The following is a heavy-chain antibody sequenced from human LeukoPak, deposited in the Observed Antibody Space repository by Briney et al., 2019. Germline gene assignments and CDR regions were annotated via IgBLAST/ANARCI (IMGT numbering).Heavy chain of an antibody. V-gene: IGHV1-18*01. CDR3: ARGYYDFWSGYWSGRYFDY. CDR1: GYTFTSYG. D-gene: IGHD3-3*01. J-gene: IGHJ4*02. CDR2: ISAYNGNT. Sequence: ASVKVSCKASGYTFTSYGISWVRQAPGQGLEWMGWISAYNGNTNYAQKLQGRVTMTTDTSTSTAYMELRSLRSDDTAVYYCARGYYDFWSGYWSGRYFDYWGQGTLVTVSS.